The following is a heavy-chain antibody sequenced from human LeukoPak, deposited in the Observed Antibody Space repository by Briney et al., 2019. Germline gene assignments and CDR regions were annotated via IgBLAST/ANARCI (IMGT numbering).Heavy chain of an antibody. D-gene: IGHD3-10*01. CDR1: GYSISSGYY. J-gene: IGHJ6*02. V-gene: IGHV4-38-2*01. CDR2: IYHSGST. Sequence: PSETLSLTCAVSGYSISSGYYWGWIRQPPGQGLGWIGSIYHSGSTYYNPSLKSRVTISVDTSKNQFSLKLSSVTAADTAVYYCAGRPGYGSGSPYYYYGMDVWGQGTTVSVSS. CDR3: AGRPGYGSGSPYYYYGMDV.